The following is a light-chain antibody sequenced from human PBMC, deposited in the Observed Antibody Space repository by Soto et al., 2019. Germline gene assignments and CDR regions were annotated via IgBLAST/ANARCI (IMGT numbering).Light chain of an antibody. CDR1: QSVSRY. Sequence: EIVMTQSPATLSVSPGEGATLSCRASQSVSRYLAWYQQKPGQAPRLLIYDASIRATGIPVRFSGSGSGTEFTLTISNLQSEDFAVYYCQQYATSPSFGQGTRLEI. J-gene: IGKJ5*01. CDR2: DAS. V-gene: IGKV3-15*01. CDR3: QQYATSPS.